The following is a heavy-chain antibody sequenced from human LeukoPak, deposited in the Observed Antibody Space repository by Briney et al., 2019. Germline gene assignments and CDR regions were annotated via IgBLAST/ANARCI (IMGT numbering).Heavy chain of an antibody. CDR2: ISGSGGST. CDR1: GFTFSSYA. J-gene: IGHJ4*02. D-gene: IGHD3-3*01. CDR3: AKDLTGPSTILRFLEWYYFDY. V-gene: IGHV3-23*01. Sequence: LSGGSLRLSCAASGFTFSSYAMSWVRQAPGKGLEWVSAISGSGGSTYYADSVKGRFTISRDNSKNTLYLQMNSLRAEDTAVYYCAKDLTGPSTILRFLEWYYFDYWGQGTLVTVSS.